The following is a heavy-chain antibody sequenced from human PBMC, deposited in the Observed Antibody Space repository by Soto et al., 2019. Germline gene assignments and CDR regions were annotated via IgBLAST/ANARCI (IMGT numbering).Heavy chain of an antibody. CDR1: GFTFSSYA. CDR3: ARGYCSSTSCYSVDV. Sequence: GGSLRLSCAASGFTFSSYAMSWVRQAPGKGLEWVSAISGSGGSTYYADSVKGRFTISRDNSKNTLYLQMNSLRAEDTAVYYCARGYCSSTSCYSVDVWGKGTTVTVSS. CDR2: ISGSGGST. J-gene: IGHJ6*04. D-gene: IGHD2-2*01. V-gene: IGHV3-23*01.